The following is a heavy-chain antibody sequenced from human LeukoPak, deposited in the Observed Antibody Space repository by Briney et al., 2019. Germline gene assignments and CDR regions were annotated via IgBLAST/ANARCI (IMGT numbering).Heavy chain of an antibody. D-gene: IGHD3-10*01. V-gene: IGHV3-74*01. Sequence: GGSLRLSCAASGFTFSNYWMHWVRQAPGEALMWVSRIKSDGSSTTYADSVKGRFTISRDNAKNTLYLQLNSLRAEDTAVYYCARDRGEYYFDSWGQGTLVTVSS. CDR3: ARDRGEYYFDS. CDR1: GFTFSNYW. J-gene: IGHJ4*02. CDR2: IKSDGSST.